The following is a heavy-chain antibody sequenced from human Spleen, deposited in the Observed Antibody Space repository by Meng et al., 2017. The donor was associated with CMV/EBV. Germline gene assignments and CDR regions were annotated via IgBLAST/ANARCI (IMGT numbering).Heavy chain of an antibody. Sequence: QGQRQESGPGLVKPSPTLSLTCTVSGGSISSGDYYWSWIRQPPGKGLEWIGEINHSGSTNYNPSLKSRVTISVDTSKNQFSLKLSSVTAADTAVYYCARGRRGYNSWGQGTLVTVAS. CDR2: INHSGST. CDR1: GGSISSGDYY. J-gene: IGHJ4*02. D-gene: IGHD5-24*01. CDR3: ARGRRGYNS. V-gene: IGHV4-30-4*08.